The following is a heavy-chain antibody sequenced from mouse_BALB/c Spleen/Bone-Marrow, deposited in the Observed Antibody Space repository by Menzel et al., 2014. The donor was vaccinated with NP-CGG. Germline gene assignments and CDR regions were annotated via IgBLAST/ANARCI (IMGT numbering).Heavy chain of an antibody. V-gene: IGHV1-54*03. CDR3: AREGYYGLDY. CDR1: GCAFTNYL. D-gene: IGHD2-1*01. J-gene: IGHJ2*01. Sequence: QVQLQQSGAKLVRPGTSVKVSCKASGCAFTNYLIEWFKQRPGQGLEWIGVINPGSGGTNFNEKFRGKATLTADKSSSTAYMQFNSLTSDDSAVYFCAREGYYGLDYWGQGTTLTVSS. CDR2: INPGSGGT.